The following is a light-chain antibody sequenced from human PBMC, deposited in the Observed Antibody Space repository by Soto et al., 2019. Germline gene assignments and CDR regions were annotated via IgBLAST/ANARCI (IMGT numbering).Light chain of an antibody. J-gene: IGLJ2*01. CDR3: GTWDSSLSAGV. V-gene: IGLV1-51*02. CDR2: ENN. CDR1: SSNIEKDY. Sequence: QSVLTQPPSVSAAPGQKVTISCSGSSSNIEKDYVSWYQHLPGTAPKLLIYENNKRPSGIPDRFSGSKSGTSATLDITGLQTGDEADYYCGTWDSSLSAGVFCGGTKLTVL.